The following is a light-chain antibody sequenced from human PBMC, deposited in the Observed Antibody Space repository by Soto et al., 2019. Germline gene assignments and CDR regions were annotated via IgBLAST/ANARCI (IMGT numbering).Light chain of an antibody. V-gene: IGLV2-8*01. CDR1: SSDVGGYDY. J-gene: IGLJ1*01. CDR3: SSYTGGNPSYV. Sequence: QSALTHPPSASGSPGQSVTISCTGTSSDVGGYDYVSWYQQHPGKAPKLMIYEVTIRPSGVSDRFSGSKSVNTASLTVSGLQAEDEADYYCSSYTGGNPSYVFGTGTKLTVL. CDR2: EVT.